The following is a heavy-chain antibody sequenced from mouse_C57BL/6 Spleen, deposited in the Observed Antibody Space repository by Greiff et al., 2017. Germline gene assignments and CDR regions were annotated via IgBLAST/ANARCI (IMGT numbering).Heavy chain of an antibody. V-gene: IGHV1-53*01. D-gene: IGHD1-1*01. J-gene: IGHJ2*01. Sequence: VQLQQSGTELVKPGASVKLSCKASGYTFTSYWMHWVKQRPGQGLEWIGNINPSNGGTNYNEKFKSKATLTVDKSSSTAYMQLSSLTSEDSAVYYCAREGVITTVVGDYWGQGTTLTFSS. CDR3: AREGVITTVVGDY. CDR1: GYTFTSYW. CDR2: INPSNGGT.